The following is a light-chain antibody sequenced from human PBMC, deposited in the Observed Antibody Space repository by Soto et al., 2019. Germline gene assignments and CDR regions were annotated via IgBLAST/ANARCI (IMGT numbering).Light chain of an antibody. J-gene: IGLJ2*01. Sequence: QLVLTQSPSASASLGASVKLTCTLSSGHSSYAIAWHQQQPGKGPRYLMKLNSDGSHNKGDGITDRFSGSSSGTERYLTISSLQSEDEADYYCQTWGTGIVVFGGGTKLTVL. CDR1: SGHSSYA. CDR2: LNSDGSH. V-gene: IGLV4-69*01. CDR3: QTWGTGIVV.